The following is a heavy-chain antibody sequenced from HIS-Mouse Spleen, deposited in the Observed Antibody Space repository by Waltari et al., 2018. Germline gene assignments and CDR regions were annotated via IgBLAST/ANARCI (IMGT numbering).Heavy chain of an antibody. Sequence: QLQLQESGPGLVKPSETLSLTCTVPGGSISRSSSYCGWIRQPPGKGLEWIGSIYYSGSTYYNPSLKSRVTISVDTSKNQFSLKLSSVTAADTAVYYCAREIPYSSSWYDWYFDLWGRGTLVTVSS. CDR1: GGSISRSSSY. CDR2: IYYSGST. J-gene: IGHJ2*01. CDR3: AREIPYSSSWYDWYFDL. V-gene: IGHV4-39*07. D-gene: IGHD6-13*01.